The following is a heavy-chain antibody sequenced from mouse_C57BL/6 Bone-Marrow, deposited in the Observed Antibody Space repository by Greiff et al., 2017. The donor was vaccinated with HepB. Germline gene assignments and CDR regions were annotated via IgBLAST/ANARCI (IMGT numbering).Heavy chain of an antibody. V-gene: IGHV14-2*01. D-gene: IGHD2-12*01. J-gene: IGHJ4*01. CDR1: GFNIKDYY. CDR3: ARLEVYDDLYYYAMDY. Sequence: VQLQQSGAELVKPGASVKLSCTASGFNIKDYYMHWVKQRTEQGLEWIGRIDPEDGETKYAPKFQGKATRTAETSSNKAYLQPSSLTSEDTAVYYCARLEVYDDLYYYAMDYWGQGTSVTVSS. CDR2: IDPEDGET.